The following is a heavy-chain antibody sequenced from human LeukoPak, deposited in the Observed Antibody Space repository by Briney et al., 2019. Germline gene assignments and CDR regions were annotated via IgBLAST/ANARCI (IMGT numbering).Heavy chain of an antibody. V-gene: IGHV1-2*02. J-gene: IGHJ3*02. CDR3: ARGTTHLWFGEGGNALDI. D-gene: IGHD3-10*01. Sequence: GASVKVSCKASGYTFTGSYLHWVRQAPGQGLEWMGWLNPSSGDTKDALKFQGRVTMTRDTSINTAYMELSRLTSDDTAVYYCARGTTHLWFGEGGNALDIWGQGTMVTVSS. CDR2: LNPSSGDT. CDR1: GYTFTGSY.